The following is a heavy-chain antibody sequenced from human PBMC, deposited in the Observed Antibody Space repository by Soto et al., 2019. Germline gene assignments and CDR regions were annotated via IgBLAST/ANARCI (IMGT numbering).Heavy chain of an antibody. CDR2: ISYDGSNK. CDR1: GFTFSSYA. D-gene: IGHD3-3*01. J-gene: IGHJ5*02. CDR3: ARDPSIWSGYYTWFDP. V-gene: IGHV3-30-3*01. Sequence: QVQLVESGGGVVQPGRSLRLSCAASGFTFSSYAMHWVRQAPGKGLEWVAVISYDGSNKYYADSVKGRFTISRDNSKNTLYLQMNSLRAEDTAVYYCARDPSIWSGYYTWFDPWGQVTLVTVSS.